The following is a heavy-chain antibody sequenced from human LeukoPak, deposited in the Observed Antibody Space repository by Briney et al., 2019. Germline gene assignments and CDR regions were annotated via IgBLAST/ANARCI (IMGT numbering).Heavy chain of an antibody. CDR3: ARVHGDYVYYYYYYYMDV. D-gene: IGHD4-17*01. V-gene: IGHV3-7*01. Sequence: GGTLRLSCAASGFTFSSYGMSWVRQAPGKGLEWVANIKQDGSEKYYVDSVKGRFTISRDNAKNSLYLQMNSLRAEDTAVYYCARVHGDYVYYYYYYYMDVWGKGTTVTISS. CDR1: GFTFSSYG. J-gene: IGHJ6*03. CDR2: IKQDGSEK.